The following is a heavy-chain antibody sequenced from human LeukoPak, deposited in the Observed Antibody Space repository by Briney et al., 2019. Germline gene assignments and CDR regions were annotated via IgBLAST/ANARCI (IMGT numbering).Heavy chain of an antibody. Sequence: GGSLRLSCAASGFTFSSYSMNWVRQAPGKGLEWVSSISISSSYIYYADSVKGRFIISRDNAKTSLYLQMNSLRAEHTAVYYCARDGIAAVRHAFYIWGQGTMVTVSS. V-gene: IGHV3-21*01. D-gene: IGHD6-25*01. CDR2: ISISSSYI. J-gene: IGHJ3*02. CDR3: ARDGIAAVRHAFYI. CDR1: GFTFSSYS.